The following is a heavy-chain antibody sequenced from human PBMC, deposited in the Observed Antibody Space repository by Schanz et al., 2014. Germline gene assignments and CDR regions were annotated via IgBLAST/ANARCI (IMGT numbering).Heavy chain of an antibody. V-gene: IGHV3-23*04. CDR1: GFVFRTFA. CDR2: ISGSGGST. CDR3: AKDDTQVNGMDV. J-gene: IGHJ6*02. Sequence: EVQLVESGGGLVQPRGSLRLSCAASGFVFRTFAMYWVRQAPGKGLEWVSAISGSGGSTVYADSVKGRFTISRDNPKNTLHLQMNSLRVEDTAVYYCAKDDTQVNGMDVWGQGTTVTVSS.